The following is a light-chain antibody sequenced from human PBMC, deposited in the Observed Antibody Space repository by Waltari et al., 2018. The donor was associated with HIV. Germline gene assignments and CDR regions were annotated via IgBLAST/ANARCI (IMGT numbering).Light chain of an antibody. Sequence: QSVLTQPPSVSAAPRQKVTISCSGSRPNIGNNYVSWYQQLPGTAPKLLIYDNYKRPSGIPDRFSGSKSGTSATLGITGLQTGDEADYYCATWDRSLSRVIFGGGTRLTVL. CDR3: ATWDRSLSRVI. CDR2: DNY. J-gene: IGLJ2*01. V-gene: IGLV1-51*01. CDR1: RPNIGNNY.